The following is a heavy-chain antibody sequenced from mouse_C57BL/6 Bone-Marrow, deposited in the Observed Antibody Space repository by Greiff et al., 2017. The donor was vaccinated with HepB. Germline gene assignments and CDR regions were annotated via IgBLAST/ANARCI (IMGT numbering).Heavy chain of an antibody. J-gene: IGHJ3*01. CDR1: GYTFTSYW. CDR3: ARQASLLSWLAY. Sequence: QVQLQQPGAEFVKPGASVKLSCKASGYTFTSYWMQWVKQRPGQGLEWIGEIDPSDSYINYNQKFKGKTTFTVDTSSSTAYMQLSSLTSEDSAVYYCARQASLLSWLAYWGQGTLVTVSA. CDR2: IDPSDSYI. V-gene: IGHV1-50*01. D-gene: IGHD3-2*02.